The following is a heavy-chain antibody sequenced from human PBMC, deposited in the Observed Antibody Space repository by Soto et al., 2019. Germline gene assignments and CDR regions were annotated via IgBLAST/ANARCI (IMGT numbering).Heavy chain of an antibody. V-gene: IGHV3-30*18. CDR3: AKEGADYGDYRYYYYGMDV. CDR1: GFTFSSYG. CDR2: ISYDGSNK. D-gene: IGHD4-17*01. J-gene: IGHJ6*02. Sequence: QVQLVESGGGVVQPGRSLRLSCAASGFTFSSYGMHWVRQAPGKGLEWVAVISYDGSNKYYADSVKGRFTISRDNSKNTLYLQMNSLRAEDTAVYYCAKEGADYGDYRYYYYGMDVWGQGTTFTVSS.